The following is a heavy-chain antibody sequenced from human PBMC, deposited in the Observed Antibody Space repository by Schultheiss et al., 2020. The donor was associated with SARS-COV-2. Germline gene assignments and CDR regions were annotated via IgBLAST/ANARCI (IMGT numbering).Heavy chain of an antibody. CDR1: GYTFTSYY. J-gene: IGHJ4*02. V-gene: IGHV1-46*01. D-gene: IGHD4-11*01. CDR2: INPSGGST. CDR3: ATVSTVTTFDY. Sequence: ASVKVSCKASGYTFTSYYMHWVRQAPGQGLEWMGIINPSGGSTSYAQKFQGRVTMTRDTSTSTVYMELSSLRSEDTAVYYCATVSTVTTFDYWGQGTLVTVSS.